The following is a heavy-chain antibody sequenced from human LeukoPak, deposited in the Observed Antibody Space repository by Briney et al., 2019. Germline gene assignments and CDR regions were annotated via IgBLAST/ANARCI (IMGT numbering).Heavy chain of an antibody. CDR3: ARDQFRGLWTTVSYYFDY. CDR2: ISYDGSNK. J-gene: IGHJ4*02. Sequence: GGSLRLSCAASGFTFSSYAMSWVRQAPGKGLEWVAVISYDGSNKYYADSVKGRFTISRDNSKNTLYLQMNSLRAEDTAVYYCARDQFRGLWTTVSYYFDYWGQGTLVTVSS. D-gene: IGHD4-17*01. V-gene: IGHV3-30-3*01. CDR1: GFTFSSYA.